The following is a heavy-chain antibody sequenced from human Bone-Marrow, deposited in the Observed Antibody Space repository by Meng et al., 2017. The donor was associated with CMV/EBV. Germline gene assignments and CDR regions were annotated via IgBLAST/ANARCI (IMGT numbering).Heavy chain of an antibody. CDR3: ARPEAAAITDH. Sequence: GGSLRLSCAASGFTFSSYAMHWVRQAPGKGLEWVAVISYDGSNKYYADSVKGRFTISRDNSKNTLYLQMNSLRAEDTAVYYCARPEAAAITDHCGQGTLVTVSS. D-gene: IGHD2-2*02. CDR2: ISYDGSNK. CDR1: GFTFSSYA. J-gene: IGHJ4*02. V-gene: IGHV3-30-3*01.